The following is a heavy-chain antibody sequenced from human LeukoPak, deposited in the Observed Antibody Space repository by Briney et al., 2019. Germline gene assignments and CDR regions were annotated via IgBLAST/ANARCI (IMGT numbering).Heavy chain of an antibody. J-gene: IGHJ4*02. D-gene: IGHD5-18*01. CDR2: TYYSGST. Sequence: SETLSLTCTVSGGSISSYYWSWIRQPPGKGLEWIGYTYYSGSTNYNPSLKSRVTISVDTSKNQFSLKLSSVTAADTAVYYCARSVDTAMVGHLWGQGTLVTVSS. V-gene: IGHV4-59*08. CDR1: GGSISSYY. CDR3: ARSVDTAMVGHL.